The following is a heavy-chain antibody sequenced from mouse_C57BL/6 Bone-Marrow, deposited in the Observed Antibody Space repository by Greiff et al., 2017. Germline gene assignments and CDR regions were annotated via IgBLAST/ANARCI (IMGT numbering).Heavy chain of an antibody. CDR2: IYPRSGNT. Sequence: QVQLQQSGAELARPGASVKLSCKASGYTFTSYGIRWVKQRTGQGLEWIGEIYPRSGNTYYTEKFKGKATLTADKSSSTAYMELRSLTSADSAVYFCASLYYYGSSLYYFDYWGQGTTLTVSS. CDR1: GYTFTSYG. CDR3: ASLYYYGSSLYYFDY. D-gene: IGHD1-1*01. V-gene: IGHV1-81*01. J-gene: IGHJ2*01.